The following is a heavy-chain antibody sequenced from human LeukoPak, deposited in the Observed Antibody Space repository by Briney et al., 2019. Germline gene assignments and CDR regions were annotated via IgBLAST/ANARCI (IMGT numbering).Heavy chain of an antibody. J-gene: IGHJ6*03. CDR2: IRWDGGGT. V-gene: IGHV3-43D*04. Sequence: PGGSLRLSCAAPGFSFDDYVMHWVRQAPGKGLEWVSLIRWDGGGTFYAESVKGRFTISRDNSKNSLYLQMNSLKIEDTALYYCAKEEKSRSWSEMDVWGKGTTVIVSS. CDR1: GFSFDDYV. CDR3: AKEEKSRSWSEMDV. D-gene: IGHD1-26*01.